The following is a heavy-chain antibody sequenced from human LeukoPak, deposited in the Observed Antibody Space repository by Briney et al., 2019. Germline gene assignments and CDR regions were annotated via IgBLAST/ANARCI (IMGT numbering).Heavy chain of an antibody. CDR2: IYYSGST. V-gene: IGHV4-39*01. Sequence: SETLSLTCTVSGGSISSSSYYWGWIRQPPGKGLEWIGSIYYSGSTYCNPSLKSRVTISVDTSKNQFSLKLSSVTAADTAVYYCARSYDSSGYYLDYWGQGTLVTVSS. CDR3: ARSYDSSGYYLDY. CDR1: GGSISSSSYY. J-gene: IGHJ4*02. D-gene: IGHD3-22*01.